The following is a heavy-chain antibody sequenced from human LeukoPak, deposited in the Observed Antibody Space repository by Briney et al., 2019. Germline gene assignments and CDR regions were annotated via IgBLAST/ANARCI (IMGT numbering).Heavy chain of an antibody. D-gene: IGHD4-11*01. CDR1: GGSFSGYY. J-gene: IGHJ4*02. V-gene: IGHV4-34*01. CDR2: INHSGSA. Sequence: PSETLSLTCAVSGGSFSGYYWTWIRQPPGKGLEWIGEINHSGSANYNPSLMSRVTISLDTSENHFSLNLSSVTAADTAVYCCARGQGTVTTHWGQGTLVTVSS. CDR3: ARGQGTVTTH.